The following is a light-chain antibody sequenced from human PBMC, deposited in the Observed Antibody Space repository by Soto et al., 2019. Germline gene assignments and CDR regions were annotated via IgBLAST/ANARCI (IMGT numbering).Light chain of an antibody. CDR2: RAS. V-gene: IGKV3-15*01. J-gene: IGKJ5*01. Sequence: EIVMTQSPATLSVSPGERVTLSCRASQSIRSDLAWYQHKAGQAPRLLIYRASAGATGIPARFSGSGSGTEFTLTISSLQSEAFAVYYCQQCGNSPITFCQGTRLEIK. CDR1: QSIRSD. CDR3: QQCGNSPIT.